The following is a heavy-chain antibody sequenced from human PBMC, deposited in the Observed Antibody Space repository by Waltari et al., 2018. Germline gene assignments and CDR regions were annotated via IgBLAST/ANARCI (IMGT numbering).Heavy chain of an antibody. D-gene: IGHD4-4*01. CDR3: AKDRGYRSNYAGWFDP. CDR1: GLPFSSYG. CDR2: ISYDGSNK. Sequence: VQLVQSGGGVVPPGRSLILSCAASGLPFSSYGMHWVRQAPGKGLEGVAVISYDGSNKYYADSVKGRFTISRDNSKNTLYLQMNSLRAEDTAVYYCAKDRGYRSNYAGWFDPWGQGTLVTVSS. J-gene: IGHJ5*02. V-gene: IGHV3-30*18.